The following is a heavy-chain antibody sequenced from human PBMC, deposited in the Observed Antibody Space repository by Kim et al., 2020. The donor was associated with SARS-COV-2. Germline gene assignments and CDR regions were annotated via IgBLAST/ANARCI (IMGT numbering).Heavy chain of an antibody. CDR2: ISYDGSNK. CDR3: ARDFDP. Sequence: GGSLRLSCAASGFTFSSYAMHWVRQAPGKGLEWVAVISYDGSNKYYADSVKGRFTISRDNSKNTLYLQMNSLRAEDTAVYYCARDFDPWGQGTLVTVSS. V-gene: IGHV3-30*04. CDR1: GFTFSSYA. J-gene: IGHJ5*02.